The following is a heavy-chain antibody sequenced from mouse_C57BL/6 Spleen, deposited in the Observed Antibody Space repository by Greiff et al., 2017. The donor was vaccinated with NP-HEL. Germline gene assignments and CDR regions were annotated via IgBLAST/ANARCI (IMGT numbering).Heavy chain of an antibody. D-gene: IGHD2-4*01. V-gene: IGHV1-55*01. J-gene: IGHJ3*01. CDR1: GYTFTSYW. CDR2: IYPGSGST. Sequence: VQLQQSGAELVKPGASVKMSCKASGYTFTSYWITWVKQRPGQGLEWIGDIYPGSGSTNYNEKFKSKATLTVDTSSSTAYMQLSSLTSEDSAVYYCARSYYDYDDAYWGQGTLVTVSA. CDR3: ARSYYDYDDAY.